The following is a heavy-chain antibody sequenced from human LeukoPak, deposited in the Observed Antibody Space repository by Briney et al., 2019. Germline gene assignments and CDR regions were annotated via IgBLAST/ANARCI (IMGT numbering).Heavy chain of an antibody. D-gene: IGHD3-22*01. Sequence: GGSLRLSCAASGFTFSTYSMTWVRQAPGKGLEWLSYISGSSSTIYYADSVKGRFTISRDNAKNSLYLQMNSLRGEDSAVYYCARDHYSRNDFWGQGTLVTVSS. CDR2: ISGSSSTI. J-gene: IGHJ4*02. CDR3: ARDHYSRNDF. CDR1: GFTFSTYS. V-gene: IGHV3-48*01.